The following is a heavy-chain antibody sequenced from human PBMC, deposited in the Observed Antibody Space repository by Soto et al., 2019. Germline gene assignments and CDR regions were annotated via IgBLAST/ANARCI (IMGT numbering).Heavy chain of an antibody. CDR1: GFKFSSYG. Sequence: QEQLVQSGGAVVQPGRSLRLSCAASGFKFSSYGMHWVRQAPGKGLEWVAAISYDGRNKYYADSVKGRFTISRDNSENTLFLQMNSLRGDVTAVYDCGKDWKSERFYYGMIVWRQVTTVTVSS. CDR3: GKDWKSERFYYGMIV. CDR2: ISYDGRNK. V-gene: IGHV3-30*18. J-gene: IGHJ6*02. D-gene: IGHD1-26*01.